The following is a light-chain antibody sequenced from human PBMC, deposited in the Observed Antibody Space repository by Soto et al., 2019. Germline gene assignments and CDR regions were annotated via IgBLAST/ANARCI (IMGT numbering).Light chain of an antibody. J-gene: IGKJ1*01. CDR1: QSILYNSNNKNY. V-gene: IGKV4-1*01. Sequence: DIVMTQSPDSLAVSLGERANINCKSSQSILYNSNNKNYLAWYQQKAGQPPKLLIYWASTRESGVPDRFSGSGSGTDFTLTISILQAEDVAVYYCQQYHDTPRTFGQGTKVEIK. CDR3: QQYHDTPRT. CDR2: WAS.